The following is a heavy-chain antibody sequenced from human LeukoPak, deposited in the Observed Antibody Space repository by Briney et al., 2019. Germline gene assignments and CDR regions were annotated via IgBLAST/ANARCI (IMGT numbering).Heavy chain of an antibody. CDR2: ISSSSSSYI. J-gene: IGHJ6*03. V-gene: IGHV3-21*01. D-gene: IGHD2-8*01. CDR3: AGDRGGTLMVYARGKDYYYMDV. CDR1: GFTFNNYN. Sequence: GGSLRLSCAASGFTFNNYNMIWVRQAPGKGLEWVSSISSSSSSYIYYADSVKGRFTISRDNARNSLYLQMSSLRAEDTAVYYCAGDRGGTLMVYARGKDYYYMDVWGKGTTVTVSS.